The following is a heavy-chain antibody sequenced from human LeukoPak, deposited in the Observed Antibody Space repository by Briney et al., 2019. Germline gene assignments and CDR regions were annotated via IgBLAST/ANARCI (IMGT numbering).Heavy chain of an antibody. V-gene: IGHV3-23*01. CDR1: GFNFNIYG. D-gene: IGHD1-26*01. CDR3: ARELGRMFVY. CDR2: IGNSGGIT. J-gene: IGHJ4*02. Sequence: GGSLRLSFAASGFNFNIYGMNWVRQAPGRGLEWVSGIGNSGGITSHAESVKGRFTISRDNSKNTLYLQMNSLRVEDTAVYYCARELGRMFVYWRQGTLVIVSS.